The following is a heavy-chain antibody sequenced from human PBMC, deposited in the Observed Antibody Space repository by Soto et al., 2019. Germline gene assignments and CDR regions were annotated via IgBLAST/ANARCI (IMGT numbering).Heavy chain of an antibody. V-gene: IGHV1-2*02. CDR2: INPNSGGT. CDR1: GYTFTGYY. CDR3: ARGTITMIVVVITSDYYYGMDV. D-gene: IGHD3-22*01. Sequence: ASVKVSCKASGYTFTGYYMHWVRQATGQGLEWMRWINPNSGGTNYAQKFQGRVTMTRDTSISTAYMELSRLRSDDTAVYYCARGTITMIVVVITSDYYYGMDVWGQGTTVTVSS. J-gene: IGHJ6*02.